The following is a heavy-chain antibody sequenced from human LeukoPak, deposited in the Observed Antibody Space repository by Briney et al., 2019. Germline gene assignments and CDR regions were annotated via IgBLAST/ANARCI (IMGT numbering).Heavy chain of an antibody. J-gene: IGHJ4*02. D-gene: IGHD3-9*01. V-gene: IGHV1-18*01. CDR1: GYTFSNYG. Sequence: GASVKVSCKASGYTFSNYGISWVRQAPGQGLEWVGWMRGDNGNTNYAQKLQGRVTMTTDTSTSTAYMELRRLGSDETAVYYCARVALLPGYYFFDYWGPGTLVTVSS. CDR2: MRGDNGNT. CDR3: ARVALLPGYYFFDY.